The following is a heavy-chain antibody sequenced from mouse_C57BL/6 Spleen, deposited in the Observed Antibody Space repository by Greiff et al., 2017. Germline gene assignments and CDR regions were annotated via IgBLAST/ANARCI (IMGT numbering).Heavy chain of an antibody. CDR1: GFTFSDYY. CDR2: ISNGGGST. J-gene: IGHJ3*01. D-gene: IGHD1-1*01. CDR3: ARHSDYGSSPFAD. V-gene: IGHV5-12*01. Sequence: EVQGVESGGGLVQPGGSLKLSCAASGFTFSDYYMYWVRQTPEKRLEWVAYISNGGGSTYYPDTVKGRFTISRDNAKNTLYLQMSRLKSEDTAMXYCARHSDYGSSPFADWGQGSLGTVS.